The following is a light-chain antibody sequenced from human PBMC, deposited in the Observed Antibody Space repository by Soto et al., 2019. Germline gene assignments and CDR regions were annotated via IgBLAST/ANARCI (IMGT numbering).Light chain of an antibody. CDR2: AAS. Sequence: DIQMTQSPSSLSASVGDRVTITCRASQGISNYLAWYQQKPGKVPKLLIYAASTLQSGVPSRFSGSGSGTDFNLTISSLQPEDVATYYCQKYNSALTFGGGTKVEIK. CDR3: QKYNSALT. CDR1: QGISNY. V-gene: IGKV1-27*01. J-gene: IGKJ4*01.